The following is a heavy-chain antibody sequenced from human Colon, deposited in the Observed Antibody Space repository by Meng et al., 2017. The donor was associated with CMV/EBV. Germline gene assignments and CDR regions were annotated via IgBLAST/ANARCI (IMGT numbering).Heavy chain of an antibody. CDR3: ARDSNLSGLAY. CDR1: GASITSYY. J-gene: IGHJ4*02. Sequence: QVSLRQACQGLVNPSETLSLPCPVSGASITSYYWSWIRQPAGKGLEWIGRVYISGNTNYNPSLKSRVTMSIDTSKNQLSLNIRSVTAADMAVYYCARDSNLSGLAYWGQGTLVTVSS. V-gene: IGHV4-4*07. CDR2: VYISGNT. D-gene: IGHD3-10*01.